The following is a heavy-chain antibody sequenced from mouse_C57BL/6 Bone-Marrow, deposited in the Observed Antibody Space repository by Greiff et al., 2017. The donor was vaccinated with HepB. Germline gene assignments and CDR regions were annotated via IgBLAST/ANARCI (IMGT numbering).Heavy chain of an antibody. CDR2: INPNNGGT. D-gene: IGHD1-1*02. CDR1: GYTFTDYY. J-gene: IGHJ2*01. CDR3: ARRWAYFDY. Sequence: VQLQQSGPELVKPGASVKISCKASGYTFTDYYMNWVKQSHGKSLEWIGDINPNNGGTSYNQKCKGKATLTVDKSSSTAYMELRSLTSDDSAVYYCARRWAYFDYWGQGTTLTVSS. V-gene: IGHV1-26*01.